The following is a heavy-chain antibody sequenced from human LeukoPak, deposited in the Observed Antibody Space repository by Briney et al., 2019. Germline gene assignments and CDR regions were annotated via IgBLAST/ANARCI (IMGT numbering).Heavy chain of an antibody. D-gene: IGHD1-26*01. V-gene: IGHV4-38-2*02. Sequence: SETLSLTCTVSGYSISSGYYWGWIRQPPGKGLEWTGSIYHSGSTYYNPSLKSRVTISVDTSKNQFSLNLNSVPAADTAVYYCARGLQVDNTGYYFDYWGQGTLVTVSS. J-gene: IGHJ4*02. CDR2: IYHSGST. CDR1: GYSISSGYY. CDR3: ARGLQVDNTGYYFDY.